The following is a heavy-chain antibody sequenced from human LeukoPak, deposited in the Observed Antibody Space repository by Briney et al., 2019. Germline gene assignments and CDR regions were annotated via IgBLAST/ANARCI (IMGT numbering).Heavy chain of an antibody. J-gene: IGHJ4*02. CDR1: GFTFSSYA. Sequence: GGSLRLSCAASGFTFSSYAMSWVRQAPGKGLEWVGRIRSETDGGTTDYAAPVKGRFTISRDDSKSTVYLQMSSLKTEDTAVYFCAHRDTAMVRVDYWGQGTLVTVSS. V-gene: IGHV3-15*01. CDR3: AHRDTAMVRVDY. D-gene: IGHD5-18*01. CDR2: IRSETDGGTT.